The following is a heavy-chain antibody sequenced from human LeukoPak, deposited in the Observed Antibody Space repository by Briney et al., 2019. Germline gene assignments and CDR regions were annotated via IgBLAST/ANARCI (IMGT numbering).Heavy chain of an antibody. V-gene: IGHV4-39*01. D-gene: IGHD5-12*01. CDR1: GGSISSSNW. Sequence: SETLSLTCAVSGGSISSSNWWSWVRQPPGKGLEWIGSIYYSGSTYYNPSLKSRVTISVDTSKNQFSLKLSSVTAADTAVYYCARPRGYSGYDYPGAFDIWGQGTMVTVSS. CDR3: ARPRGYSGYDYPGAFDI. CDR2: IYYSGST. J-gene: IGHJ3*02.